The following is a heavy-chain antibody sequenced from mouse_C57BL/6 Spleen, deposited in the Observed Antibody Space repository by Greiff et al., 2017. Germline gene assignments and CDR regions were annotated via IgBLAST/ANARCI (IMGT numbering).Heavy chain of an antibody. V-gene: IGHV14-3*01. CDR2: IDPANGNT. CDR1: GFNFKNTY. D-gene: IGHD2-4*01. CDR3: ARATMITTCDY. J-gene: IGHJ2*01. Sequence: VQLQQSVAELVRPGASVKLSCTASGFNFKNTYMHWVKQRPEQGLEWIGRIDPANGNTKYAPKFQGKATITADTSSNTAYLQLSSLTSEDTAIYYCARATMITTCDYWGQGTTLTVSS.